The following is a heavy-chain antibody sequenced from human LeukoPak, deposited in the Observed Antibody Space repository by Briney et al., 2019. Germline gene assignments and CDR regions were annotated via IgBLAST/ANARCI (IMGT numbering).Heavy chain of an antibody. J-gene: IGHJ5*02. V-gene: IGHV1-18*01. CDR1: GYTFTSYG. CDR3: ARACGRSGLIVVVVAAIDRFDP. Sequence: GASVKVSCKASGYTFTSYGTSWVRQAPGQGLEWMGWISAYNGNTNYAQKLQGRVTMTTDTSTSTAYMELRSLRSDDTAVYYCARACGRSGLIVVVVAAIDRFDPWGQGTLVTVSS. D-gene: IGHD2-15*01. CDR2: ISAYNGNT.